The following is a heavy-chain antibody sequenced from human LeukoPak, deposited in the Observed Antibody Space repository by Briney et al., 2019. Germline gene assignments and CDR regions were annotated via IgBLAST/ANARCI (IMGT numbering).Heavy chain of an antibody. CDR1: GYTFTSYG. D-gene: IGHD5-24*01. CDR2: ISAYNGNT. V-gene: IGHV1-18*01. CDR3: ARGSYVEMVPYYYYGIDV. J-gene: IGHJ6*02. Sequence: GASVKVSCKASGYTFTSYGISWVRQAPGQGLEWMGWISAYNGNTNYAQKLQGRVTMTTDTSTSTAYMELRSLRSDDTAVYYCARGSYVEMVPYYYYGIDVWGQGTTVTVSS.